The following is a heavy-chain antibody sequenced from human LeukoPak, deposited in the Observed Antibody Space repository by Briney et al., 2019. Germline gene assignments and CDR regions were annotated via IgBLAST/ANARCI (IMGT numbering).Heavy chain of an antibody. V-gene: IGHV3-30*04. CDR2: ISYDGSNK. D-gene: IGHD3-22*01. Sequence: GGSLRLSCAASGFTFSSYAMHWVRQAPGKGLEWVAVISYDGSNKYYADSVKGRFTISRDNSKNTLYLQMNSLRAEDTAVYYCAKGNYYYDSSGYFDYWGQGTLVTVSS. CDR1: GFTFSSYA. J-gene: IGHJ4*02. CDR3: AKGNYYYDSSGYFDY.